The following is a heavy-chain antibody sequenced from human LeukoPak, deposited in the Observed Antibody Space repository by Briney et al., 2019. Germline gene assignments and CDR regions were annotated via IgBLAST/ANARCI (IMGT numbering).Heavy chain of an antibody. CDR3: ARGIVATLVYFDY. CDR1: GFTFSSYS. Sequence: GGSLRLSRAASGFTFSSYSMNWVRQAPGKGLEWVSSISSSSSYIYYADSVKGRFTISRDNAKNSLYLQMNSLRAEDTAVYYCARGIVATLVYFDYWGQGTLVTVSS. J-gene: IGHJ4*02. CDR2: ISSSSSYI. D-gene: IGHD5-12*01. V-gene: IGHV3-21*01.